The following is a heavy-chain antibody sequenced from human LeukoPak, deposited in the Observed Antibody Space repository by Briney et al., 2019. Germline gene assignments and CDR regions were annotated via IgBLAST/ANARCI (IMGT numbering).Heavy chain of an antibody. V-gene: IGHV3-33*06. CDR1: GFAFSDYG. J-gene: IGHJ5*01. CDR3: AKDRGSYSTTADS. D-gene: IGHD1-26*01. CDR2: IWYDGTNK. Sequence: GGSLRLSCAASGFAFSDYGIHWVRQAPGKGLEWVAVIWYDGTNKYYGDSVKGRFTISRDNSKNTLYLPMNSLRAEDTAVYYCAKDRGSYSTTADSWGQGTLVTVSS.